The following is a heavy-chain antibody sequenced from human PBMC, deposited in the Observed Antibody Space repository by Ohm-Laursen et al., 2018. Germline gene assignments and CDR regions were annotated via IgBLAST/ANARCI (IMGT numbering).Heavy chain of an antibody. J-gene: IGHJ5*02. CDR2: IYYSGST. CDR1: GGSISSGNYY. Sequence: TLSLTCTVSGGSISSGNYYWSWIRQYPGKGLEWIGYIYYSGSTYYNPSLKSRATISVDTSKNQFSLKLSSVTAADTALYYCARGLWWFDPWGQGTLVTVSS. CDR3: ARGLWWFDP. V-gene: IGHV4-31*03.